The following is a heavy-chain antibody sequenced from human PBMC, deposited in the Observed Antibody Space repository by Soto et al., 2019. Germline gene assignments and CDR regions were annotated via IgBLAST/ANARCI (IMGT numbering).Heavy chain of an antibody. CDR1: GFNFSPYW. D-gene: IGHD2-21*02. V-gene: IGHV3-74*01. J-gene: IGHJ5*02. CDR2: INAEGNT. Sequence: EAQLVESGGGLVHPGGSLRLSCAASGFNFSPYWMHWVRQTPGKGLVWVSRINAEGNTIYADSVKGRFTISRDNAKNMLYLQMTSLRAEDTAVYFCARGSNTAFDPWGQGTLVTVSS. CDR3: ARGSNTAFDP.